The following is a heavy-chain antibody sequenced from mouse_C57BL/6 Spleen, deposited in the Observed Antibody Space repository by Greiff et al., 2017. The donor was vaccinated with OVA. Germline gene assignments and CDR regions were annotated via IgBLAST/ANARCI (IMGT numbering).Heavy chain of an antibody. Sequence: VQLQQSVAELVRPGASVKLSCTASGFTFKNTYMHWVKQRPEQGLEWIGRIDPANGNTKYAPKFQGKATLTADTSSNTAYLQLSSLTSEDTAMYYCARSNSGFDYWGQGTTLTVSS. CDR1: GFTFKNTY. CDR3: ARSNSGFDY. V-gene: IGHV14-3*01. CDR2: IDPANGNT. J-gene: IGHJ2*01. D-gene: IGHD4-1*01.